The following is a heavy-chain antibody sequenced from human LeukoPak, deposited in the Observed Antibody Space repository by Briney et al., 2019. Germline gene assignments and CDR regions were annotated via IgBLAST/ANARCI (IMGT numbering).Heavy chain of an antibody. CDR1: GGSISSYY. J-gene: IGHJ4*02. Sequence: SETLSLTCTVSGGSISSYYWNWIRQPPGGGLEWIGFIHDSGSTNYNPSLKSRVTISVDTSKNQFSLKLRSVTAADTAVYYCAKGTTGMAPRGYFDDWGQGTLVTVSS. CDR2: IHDSGST. CDR3: AKGTTGMAPRGYFDD. D-gene: IGHD5-18*01. V-gene: IGHV4-59*08.